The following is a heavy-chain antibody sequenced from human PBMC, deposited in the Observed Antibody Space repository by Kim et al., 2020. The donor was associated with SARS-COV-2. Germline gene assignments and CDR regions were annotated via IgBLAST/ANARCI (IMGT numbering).Heavy chain of an antibody. CDR3: ARIRWDSGGHLPGDY. CDR1: KFTLSTYW. J-gene: IGHJ4*02. V-gene: IGHV3-7*01. D-gene: IGHD2-15*01. CDR2: IKQDGSEI. Sequence: GGSLRLSCAASKFTLSTYWMSWVRQAPGKGLEWVANIKQDGSEIYYVDSVKGRFTISRDNAKNSLYLQMNSLRAEDTAVYYCARIRWDSGGHLPGDYWGQGTMVTVSS.